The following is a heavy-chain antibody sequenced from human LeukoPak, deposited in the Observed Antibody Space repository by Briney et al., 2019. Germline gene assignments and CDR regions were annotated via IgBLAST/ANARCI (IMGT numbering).Heavy chain of an antibody. V-gene: IGHV3-23*01. D-gene: IGHD5-12*01. CDR2: ISGSGGST. CDR1: GFTFSSYA. J-gene: IGHJ4*02. CDR3: TTEDRLPIVTTDLSLDY. Sequence: GGSLRLSCAASGFTFSSYAMSWVRQAPGKGLEWVSAISGSGGSTYYADSVKGRFTISRDNSKNTLYLQMNNLKTEDTALYYCTTEDRLPIVTTDLSLDYWGQGTLVTVSS.